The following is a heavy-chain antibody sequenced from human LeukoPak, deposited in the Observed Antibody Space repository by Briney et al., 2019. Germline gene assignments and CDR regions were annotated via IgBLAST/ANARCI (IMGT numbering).Heavy chain of an antibody. CDR2: NYYGGSTYT. CDR1: GGSISSNNYY. Sequence: PSETLSLTCTVSGGSISSNNYYWGWIRQPPGKGLECIGSNYYGGSTYTYYNPSLKSQVTISPDTSKNQFSLKLSSVTAADTAVYYCARAYYFYYSMDVWGKGTTVTVSS. V-gene: IGHV4-39*07. CDR3: ARAYYFYYSMDV. J-gene: IGHJ6*03.